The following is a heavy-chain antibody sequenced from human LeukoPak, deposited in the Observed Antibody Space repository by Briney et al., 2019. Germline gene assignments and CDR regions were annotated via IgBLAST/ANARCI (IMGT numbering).Heavy chain of an antibody. CDR2: ISSSGSTI. CDR1: GFTFSDYY. CDR3: ARDVGPVFPGSWYFRGSKFDP. J-gene: IGHJ5*02. D-gene: IGHD6-13*01. V-gene: IGHV3-11*04. Sequence: PGGSLRLSCAASGFTFSDYYMSWIRQAPGKGLEWVSYISSSGSTIYYADSVKGRFTISRDNAKNSLYLQMNSLRAEDTAVYYCARDVGPVFPGSWYFRGSKFDPWGQGTLVTVSS.